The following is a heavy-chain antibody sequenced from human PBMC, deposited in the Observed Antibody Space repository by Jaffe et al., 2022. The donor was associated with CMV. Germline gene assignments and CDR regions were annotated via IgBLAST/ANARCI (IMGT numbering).Heavy chain of an antibody. CDR3: ARLGATVSYYYYYYMDV. CDR2: IYHSGST. D-gene: IGHD1-26*01. J-gene: IGHJ6*03. V-gene: IGHV4-4*02. Sequence: QVQLQESGPGLVKPSGTLSLTCAVSGGSISSSNWWSWVRQPPGKGLEWIGEIYHSGSTNYNPSLKSRVTISVDKSKNQFSLKLSSVTAADTAVYYCARLGATVSYYYYYYMDVWGKGTTVTVSS. CDR1: GGSISSSNW.